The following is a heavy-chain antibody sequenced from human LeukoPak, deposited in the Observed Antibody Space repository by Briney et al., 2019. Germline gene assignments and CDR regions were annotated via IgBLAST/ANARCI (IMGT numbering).Heavy chain of an antibody. CDR2: INYSGST. CDR1: GGSITNYY. J-gene: IGHJ2*01. CDR3: ARGMTSTRYWYFDL. D-gene: IGHD2-21*02. Sequence: PSETLSLTCDVSGGSITNYYWNWIRQPSGKGLEWIGYINYSGSTNNNPSLKSRVTMSVDASKSQVSLKVTSVTAADTAVYYCARGMTSTRYWYFDLWGRGTLVSVSS. V-gene: IGHV4-59*01.